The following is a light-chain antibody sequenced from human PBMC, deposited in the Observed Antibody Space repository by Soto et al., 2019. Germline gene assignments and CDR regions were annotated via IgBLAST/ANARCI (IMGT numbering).Light chain of an antibody. CDR1: QSISSW. V-gene: IGKV1-5*01. CDR3: QQYNA. Sequence: DIQMTQSPSTLSASVGDRVTITCRASQSISSWLAWYQQKPGRAPKLVIYDASSLESGVPSRFSGSGSGTEFTLSISSLQPDDFATYYCQQYNAFGQGTQVEIK. CDR2: DAS. J-gene: IGKJ1*01.